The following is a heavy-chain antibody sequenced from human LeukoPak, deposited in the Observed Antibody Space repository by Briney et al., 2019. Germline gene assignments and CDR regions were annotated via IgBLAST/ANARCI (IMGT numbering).Heavy chain of an antibody. CDR3: ARDPGYSYAIDS. CDR2: ISSSSSYI. Sequence: GGSLRLSCAASGFTFSSYSMNWVRQAPGKGLEWVSSISSSSSYIYYADSVKGRFTISRDNAKNSLYLQMNSLRVEDTAVYYCARDPGYSYAIDSWGQGTLVTVSS. CDR1: GFTFSSYS. J-gene: IGHJ4*02. V-gene: IGHV3-21*01. D-gene: IGHD5-18*01.